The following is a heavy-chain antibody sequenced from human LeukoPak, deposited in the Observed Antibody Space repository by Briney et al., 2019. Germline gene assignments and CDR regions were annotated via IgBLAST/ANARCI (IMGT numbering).Heavy chain of an antibody. D-gene: IGHD5-12*01. V-gene: IGHV3-21*01. Sequence: PGGSLRLSCAASGFTFSSYSMNWVRQAPGKGLEWVSSISSSSSYIYYADSVKGRFTISRDNAKNSLYLQMNSLRAEDTAVYYCTREGTYSHPYTPYIVATGNDYWGQGTLVTVSS. CDR2: ISSSSSYI. J-gene: IGHJ4*02. CDR1: GFTFSSYS. CDR3: TREGTYSHPYTPYIVATGNDY.